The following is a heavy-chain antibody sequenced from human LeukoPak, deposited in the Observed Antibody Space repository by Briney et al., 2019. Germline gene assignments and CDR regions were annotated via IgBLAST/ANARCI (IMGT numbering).Heavy chain of an antibody. J-gene: IGHJ6*04. Sequence: GGSLRLSCAASGFTFSSYSMNWVRQAPGKGLEWVSSISSSSSYIYYADSVKGRFTISRDNAKNSLYLQMNSPRAEDTAVYYCAELGITMIGGVWGKGTTVTISS. V-gene: IGHV3-21*01. CDR3: AELGITMIGGV. CDR1: GFTFSSYS. D-gene: IGHD3-10*02. CDR2: ISSSSSYI.